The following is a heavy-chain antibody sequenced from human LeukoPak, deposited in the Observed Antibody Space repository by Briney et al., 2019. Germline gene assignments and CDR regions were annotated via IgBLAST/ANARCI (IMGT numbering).Heavy chain of an antibody. CDR2: MRQDGSNK. J-gene: IGHJ6*03. CDR1: GFCFSSYD. CDR3: ARDGAAAAPEIYNYYYLDV. V-gene: IGHV3-33*01. Sequence: GRSLRLSCAASGFCFSSYDMHWVRQAPGKGLEWVAEMRQDGSNKYYGDPVKGRFTISRDNSQNTLYLQLNSLSADDTAVYYCARDGAAAAPEIYNYYYLDVWGKETTVTISS. D-gene: IGHD6-13*01.